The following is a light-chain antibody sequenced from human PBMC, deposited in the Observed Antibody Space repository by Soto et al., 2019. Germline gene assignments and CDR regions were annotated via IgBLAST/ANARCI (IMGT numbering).Light chain of an antibody. CDR1: SSDVGAYNF. V-gene: IGLV2-14*03. CDR2: DVS. Sequence: QSALTQPASVSGSPGQSITISCTGTSSDVGAYNFVSWYQKHPGKVPKLMIFDVSSRPSGVSDSSAGSKSGNTASLTISGLQAEDEGDDYCSSYTSSSTHVFGSGTKVTVL. CDR3: SSYTSSSTHV. J-gene: IGLJ1*01.